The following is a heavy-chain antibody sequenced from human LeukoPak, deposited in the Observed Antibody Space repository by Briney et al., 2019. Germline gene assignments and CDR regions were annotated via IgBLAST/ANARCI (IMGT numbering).Heavy chain of an antibody. CDR3: AKGSTYSSGWFHDY. CDR1: GFTFSSYI. J-gene: IGHJ4*02. Sequence: PGGSLRLSCAACGFTFSSYIMSWVRQAPGKGLEWVSSINGGGESTNYADSVKGRFTISRDNSKNTLDLQVNSLRAEDTATYYCAKGSTYSSGWFHDYWGQGTLITVSS. D-gene: IGHD6-19*01. V-gene: IGHV3-23*01. CDR2: INGGGEST.